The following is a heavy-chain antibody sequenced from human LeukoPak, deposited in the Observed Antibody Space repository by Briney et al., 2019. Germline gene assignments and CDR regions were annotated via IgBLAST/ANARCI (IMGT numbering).Heavy chain of an antibody. CDR3: ARSPMGWGYGMDV. V-gene: IGHV5-51*01. D-gene: IGHD3-10*01. Sequence: GESLKISCKGSGYSFTSYWIGWVRQMPGKGLEWMGIIYPGDSETRYSPSFEGQVTISADKSINTAYLQWSSLKASDTAKYYCARSPMGWGYGMDVWGQGTTVTVSS. CDR1: GYSFTSYW. J-gene: IGHJ6*02. CDR2: IYPGDSET.